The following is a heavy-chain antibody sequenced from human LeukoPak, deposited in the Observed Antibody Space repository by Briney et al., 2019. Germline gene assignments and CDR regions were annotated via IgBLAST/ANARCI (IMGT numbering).Heavy chain of an antibody. V-gene: IGHV3-74*01. D-gene: IGHD6-6*01. CDR1: GFTFSTYW. CDR2: IVPDGRST. CDR3: VSGYSSSSVYFDS. J-gene: IGHJ4*02. Sequence: GGSLRLSCAASGFTFSTYWMHWVRQAPGKGLVWVSRIVPDGRSTSSADSAKGRFTISRDNAKNTLYLQMNSLRAEDTAVYYCVSGYSSSSVYFDSWGQGILVTVSS.